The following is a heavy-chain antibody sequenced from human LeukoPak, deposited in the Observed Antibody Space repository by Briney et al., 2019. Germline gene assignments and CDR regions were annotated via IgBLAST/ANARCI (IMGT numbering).Heavy chain of an antibody. CDR3: ARDVTNSGNYYDY. Sequence: PGGSLRLSCAASGFSFSSYWMHWVRQSPGKGLVWVAQINVDGTRTRYADSVKGRFTISRDNAKNTLYLQMNSLRAEDTAVYYCARDVTNSGNYYDYWGPGTLVTVSP. V-gene: IGHV3-74*01. CDR1: GFSFSSYW. CDR2: INVDGTRT. D-gene: IGHD4-11*01. J-gene: IGHJ4*02.